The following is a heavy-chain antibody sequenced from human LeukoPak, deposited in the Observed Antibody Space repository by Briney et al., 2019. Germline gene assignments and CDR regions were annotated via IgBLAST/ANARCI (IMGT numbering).Heavy chain of an antibody. CDR3: AKDQGRYYDSSGYYPYDY. D-gene: IGHD3-22*01. Sequence: GGSLRLSCAASGFTFSSYAMSWVCQAPGKGLEWVSAISGSGGSTYYADSVKGRFTISRDNSKNTLYLQMNSLRAEDTAVYYCAKDQGRYYDSSGYYPYDYWGQGTLVTVSS. J-gene: IGHJ4*02. CDR1: GFTFSSYA. CDR2: ISGSGGST. V-gene: IGHV3-23*01.